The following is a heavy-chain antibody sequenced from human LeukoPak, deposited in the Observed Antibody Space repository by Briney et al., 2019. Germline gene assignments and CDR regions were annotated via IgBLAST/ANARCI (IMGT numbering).Heavy chain of an antibody. D-gene: IGHD1-1*01. V-gene: IGHV4-59*01. Sequence: SETLSLTCTVSGGSISSYYWSWIRQPPGKGLEWIGYIYYSGSTNYNPSLKSRVTISVDTSKNQFSLKLSSVTAADTAVYYCARGYKLERRLGWFDPWGQGTLVTVSS. J-gene: IGHJ5*02. CDR2: IYYSGST. CDR3: ARGYKLERRLGWFDP. CDR1: GGSISSYY.